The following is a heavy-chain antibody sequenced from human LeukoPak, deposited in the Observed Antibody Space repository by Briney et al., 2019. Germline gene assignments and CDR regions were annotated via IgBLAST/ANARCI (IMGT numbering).Heavy chain of an antibody. Sequence: SETLSLTCTVSGGSISSYYWSWIRQPPGKGLEWIGYIYYSGSTNYNPSLKSRVTISVDTSKNQFSLKLSSVTAADTAVYYCARVAAAGRSLHWYFDLWGRGTLVTVSS. V-gene: IGHV4-59*01. CDR2: IYYSGST. J-gene: IGHJ2*01. CDR3: ARVAAAGRSLHWYFDL. D-gene: IGHD6-13*01. CDR1: GGSISSYY.